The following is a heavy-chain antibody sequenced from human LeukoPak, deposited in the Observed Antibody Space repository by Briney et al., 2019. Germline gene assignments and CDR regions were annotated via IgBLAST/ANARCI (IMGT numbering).Heavy chain of an antibody. CDR1: GYTFTDYY. V-gene: IGHV1-2*02. Sequence: ASVKVSCKASGYTFTDYYMHWVRQTPGQGLEWLGWIDPNRGGTIYAQKFQGRVTMTRDTSISTAYMELSRLRSDDTAVYYCARDLLVWVGATHTNWFDPWGQGTLVTVSS. J-gene: IGHJ5*02. CDR3: ARDLLVWVGATHTNWFDP. CDR2: IDPNRGGT. D-gene: IGHD1-26*01.